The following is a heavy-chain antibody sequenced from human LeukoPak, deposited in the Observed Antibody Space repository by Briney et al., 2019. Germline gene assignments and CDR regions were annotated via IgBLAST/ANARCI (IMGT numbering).Heavy chain of an antibody. D-gene: IGHD2-15*01. CDR1: GFTFSSYA. Sequence: GGSLRLSCAASGFTFSSYAMSWVRQAPGKGLEWVSAISGSGGSTYYADSVKGRFTISRDNSKNTLYLQMNSLKTEDTAVYYCAIDLGTVAMKLSLMGYWGQGTLVTVSS. V-gene: IGHV3-23*01. J-gene: IGHJ1*01. CDR3: AIDLGTVAMKLSLMGY. CDR2: ISGSGGST.